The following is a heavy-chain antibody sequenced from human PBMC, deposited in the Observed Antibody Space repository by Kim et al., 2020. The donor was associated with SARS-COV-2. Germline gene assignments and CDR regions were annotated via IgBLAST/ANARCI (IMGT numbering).Heavy chain of an antibody. Sequence: SETLSLTCAVSGGSISSSNWWSWVRQPPGKGLEWIEEIYHSGSTNYNPSLKSRVTISVDKSKNQFSLKLSSVTAADTAVYYCARDGNYYTLGHYYYGMDVWGQGTTVTVSS. V-gene: IGHV4-4*02. CDR3: ARDGNYYTLGHYYYGMDV. J-gene: IGHJ6*02. D-gene: IGHD4-4*01. CDR2: IYHSGST. CDR1: GGSISSSNW.